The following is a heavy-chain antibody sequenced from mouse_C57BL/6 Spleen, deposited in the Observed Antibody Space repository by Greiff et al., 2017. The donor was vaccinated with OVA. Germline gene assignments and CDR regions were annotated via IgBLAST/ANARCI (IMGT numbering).Heavy chain of an antibody. D-gene: IGHD2-5*01. V-gene: IGHV1-82*01. Sequence: LVESGPELVKPGASVKISCKASGYAFSSSWMNWVKQRPGKGLEWIGRIYPGDGDTNYNGKFKGKATLTADKSSSTAYMQLSSLTSEDSAVYFCARSPSYYSNWYFDVWGTGTTVTVSS. CDR1: GYAFSSSW. CDR3: ARSPSYYSNWYFDV. J-gene: IGHJ1*03. CDR2: IYPGDGDT.